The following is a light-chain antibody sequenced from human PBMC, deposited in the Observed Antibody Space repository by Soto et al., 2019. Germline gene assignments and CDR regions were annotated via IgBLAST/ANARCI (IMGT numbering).Light chain of an antibody. V-gene: IGKV4-1*01. CDR1: QSIFSSSSNKNY. CDR3: QHHYDNPLA. Sequence: IVMTQSPDSLAVSLGERATMNCKSSQSIFSSSSNKNYLAWYQQKPGQPPKLLINWASIRESGVPDRFSGSGSGADFTFTITSLQAEDVAVYYCQHHYDNPLAFGGGTKVEI. CDR2: WAS. J-gene: IGKJ4*01.